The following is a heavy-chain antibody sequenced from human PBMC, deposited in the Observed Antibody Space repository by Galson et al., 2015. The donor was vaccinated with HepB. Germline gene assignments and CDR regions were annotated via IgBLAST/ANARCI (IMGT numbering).Heavy chain of an antibody. Sequence: SVKVSCKASGYNFSNSGMHWVRQAPGQRLEWMGSILAGNGSTNYSQKFQGRLTITRDTSATTVYMELSSLRSEDTSLYYCARSRVVILGLHPLDYWGQGALVTVSS. CDR1: GYNFSNSG. D-gene: IGHD2-21*01. CDR2: ILAGNGST. CDR3: ARSRVVILGLHPLDY. J-gene: IGHJ4*02. V-gene: IGHV1-3*01.